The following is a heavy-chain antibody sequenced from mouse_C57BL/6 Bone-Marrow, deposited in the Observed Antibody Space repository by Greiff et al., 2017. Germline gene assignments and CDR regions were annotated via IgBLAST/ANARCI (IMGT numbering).Heavy chain of an antibody. V-gene: IGHV3-6*01. J-gene: IGHJ2*01. CDR1: GYSITSGYY. D-gene: IGHD1-1*01. Sequence: EVQLQESGPGLVKPSQSLSLTCSVTGYSITSGYYWNWIRQFPGNKLEWMGYISYDGSNNYNPSLKNRISITRDTSKNQFFLKLNSVTTEDTATYYCASLLRTTGVYFDYWGQGTTLTVSS. CDR2: ISYDGSN. CDR3: ASLLRTTGVYFDY.